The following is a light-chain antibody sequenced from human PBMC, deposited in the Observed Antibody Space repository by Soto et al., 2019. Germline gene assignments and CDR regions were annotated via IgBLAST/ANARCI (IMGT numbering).Light chain of an antibody. CDR2: EVN. CDR3: SSFTSSSTQV. Sequence: QSALTQPASVSGSPGQTITISCTGSSSDVGGYDYVSWYQQHPGKVPKLMIYEVNKRPYGVSNRFSGSKSGNTASLTISGLQAEDEADYYCSSFTSSSTQVLGGGTKLTVL. V-gene: IGLV2-14*01. J-gene: IGLJ3*02. CDR1: SSDVGGYDY.